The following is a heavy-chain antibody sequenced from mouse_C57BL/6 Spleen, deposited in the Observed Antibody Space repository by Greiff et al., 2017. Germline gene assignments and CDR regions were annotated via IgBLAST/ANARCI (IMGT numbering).Heavy chain of an antibody. Sequence: VQLKESGPELVKPGASVKISCKASGYSFTGYYMNWVKQSPEKSLEWIGEINPSTGGTTYNQKFKAKATLTVDKSSSTAYMQLKSLTSEDSAVYYCATGVDYWGQGTTLTVSS. V-gene: IGHV1-42*01. D-gene: IGHD4-1*01. CDR3: ATGVDY. J-gene: IGHJ2*01. CDR2: INPSTGGT. CDR1: GYSFTGYY.